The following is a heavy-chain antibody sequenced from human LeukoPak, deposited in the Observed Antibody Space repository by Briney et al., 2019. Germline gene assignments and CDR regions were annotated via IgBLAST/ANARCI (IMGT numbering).Heavy chain of an antibody. CDR3: AKDTGAVFEYSSSSHLFGFDY. D-gene: IGHD6-6*01. Sequence: GGSLRLSCAASGFTFSSYGMHWVRQAPGKGLEWVAFIRYDGSNKYYADSVKGRFTISRDNSKSTLYLQMNSLRAEDTAVYYCAKDTGAVFEYSSSSHLFGFDYWGQGTLVTVSS. CDR1: GFTFSSYG. V-gene: IGHV3-30*02. CDR2: IRYDGSNK. J-gene: IGHJ4*02.